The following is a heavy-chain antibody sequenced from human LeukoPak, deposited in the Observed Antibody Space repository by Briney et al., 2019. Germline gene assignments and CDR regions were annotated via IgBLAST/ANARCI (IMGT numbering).Heavy chain of an antibody. CDR1: GFTLSSYW. Sequence: GGSLRLSCAASGFTLSSYWMSWVSQAPGKGLQWVANIRHDGGDKYYVDSVRGRFTISRDNAKNSLYLQMDSLRAEDTAVYYCARAPMSPAPADYWGHGTLVAVSS. J-gene: IGHJ4*01. V-gene: IGHV3-7*01. CDR2: IRHDGGDK. CDR3: ARAPMSPAPADY.